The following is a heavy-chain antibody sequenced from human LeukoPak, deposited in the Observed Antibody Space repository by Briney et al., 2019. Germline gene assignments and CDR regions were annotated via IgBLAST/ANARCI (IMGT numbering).Heavy chain of an antibody. V-gene: IGHV1-69*13. CDR2: IIPIFGTA. Sequence: GASVKVSCKASGGTFSSYAISWVRQAPGQGLEWMGGIIPIFGTANYAQKFQGGVTITADESTSTAYMELSSLRSEDTAVCYCARVLAGTTRMGAFDIWGQGTMVTVSS. J-gene: IGHJ3*02. CDR1: GGTFSSYA. D-gene: IGHD1-7*01. CDR3: ARVLAGTTRMGAFDI.